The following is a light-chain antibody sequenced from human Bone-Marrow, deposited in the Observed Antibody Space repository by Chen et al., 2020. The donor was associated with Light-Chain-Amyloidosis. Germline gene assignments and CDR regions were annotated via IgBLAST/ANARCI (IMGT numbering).Light chain of an antibody. J-gene: IGLJ3*02. CDR3: SSYAGRNNLV. CDR1: SSDVGGHNY. V-gene: IGLV2-8*01. CDR2: EVT. Sequence: QSALTQPPSASGSPGQSVTISCTGTSSDVGGHNYVSWYQQHPGNAPKLMIYEVTKRPSGVPDRFSGSKSGNTASLTVSGLHTEDEAAYYCSSYAGRNNLVFGGGTKLTVV.